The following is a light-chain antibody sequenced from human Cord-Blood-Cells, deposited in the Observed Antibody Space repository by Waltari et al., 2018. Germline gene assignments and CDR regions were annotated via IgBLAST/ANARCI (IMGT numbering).Light chain of an antibody. J-gene: IGKJ3*01. CDR3: QQYDNLPGGLFT. CDR2: DAS. CDR1: QDICNY. V-gene: IGKV1-33*01. Sequence: DIQMTQSQSPLSASVGDRATTTSQPSQDICNYLNWYQQKPGKAHKLLIYDASNLETGVPSRFSGSGSGTDLTFTISSLQPEDIATYYCQQYDNLPGGLFTFGPGTKVDIK.